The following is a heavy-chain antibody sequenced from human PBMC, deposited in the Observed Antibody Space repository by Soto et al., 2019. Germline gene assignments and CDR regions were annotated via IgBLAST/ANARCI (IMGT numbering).Heavy chain of an antibody. Sequence: GGSLRLSCTASGFTFGDYAMSWFRQAPGKGLEWVGFIRSKAYGGTTEYAASVKGRFTVSRDDSKSIAYLQMNSLKTENTAVYYCTREGQWLVLFDYWGQGTLVTVSS. CDR2: IRSKAYGGTT. V-gene: IGHV3-49*03. J-gene: IGHJ4*02. D-gene: IGHD6-19*01. CDR3: TREGQWLVLFDY. CDR1: GFTFGDYA.